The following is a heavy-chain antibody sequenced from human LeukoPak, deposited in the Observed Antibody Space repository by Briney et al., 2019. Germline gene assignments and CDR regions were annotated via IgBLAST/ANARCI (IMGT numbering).Heavy chain of an antibody. CDR3: AGSHFYGSGVDS. Sequence: SETLSLTCTISGGSISAIPYYWGWIRQPPGKGLERIGSVYYPGSPCYSPALKPRVNISVDPPKHQFSLKLGFLTAADAAVYFCAGSHFYGSGVDSWGQGTLVTVSS. J-gene: IGHJ5*01. CDR1: GGSISAIPYY. V-gene: IGHV4-39*01. CDR2: VYYPGSP. D-gene: IGHD3-10*01.